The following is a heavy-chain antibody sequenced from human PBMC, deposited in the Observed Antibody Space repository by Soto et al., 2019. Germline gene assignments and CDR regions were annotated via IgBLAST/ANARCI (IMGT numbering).Heavy chain of an antibody. D-gene: IGHD3-16*01. Sequence: QVQLVESGGGVVQPGRSLRLSCAASGFTFSSHGMHWVRQVPGKGLEWMTVIWYDGSNKYYADSVKGRFTPSRDNSRNMLYLQMNSLRVEDTAVYYCASGGSNYFYGLDVCGQGTTVTVSS. J-gene: IGHJ6*02. V-gene: IGHV3-33*01. CDR2: IWYDGSNK. CDR3: ASGGSNYFYGLDV. CDR1: GFTFSSHG.